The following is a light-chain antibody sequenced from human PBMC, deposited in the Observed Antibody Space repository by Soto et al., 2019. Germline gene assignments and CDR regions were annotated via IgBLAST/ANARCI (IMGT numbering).Light chain of an antibody. CDR1: QSVRND. Sequence: EIVLTQSPATLSLSPGERATLSCRASQSVRNDLVWYHQKPGQAPRVLIYSASNRATGIPARFSGSGSGTDFTPTITSLEPEDLEVYYCQQRTNCPPTFGGGTKVEIK. CDR3: QQRTNCPPT. V-gene: IGKV3-11*01. CDR2: SAS. J-gene: IGKJ4*01.